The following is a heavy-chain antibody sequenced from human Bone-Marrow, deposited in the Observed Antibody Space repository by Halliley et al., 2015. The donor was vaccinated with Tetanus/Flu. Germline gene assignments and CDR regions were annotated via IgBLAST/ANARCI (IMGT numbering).Heavy chain of an antibody. CDR3: ARRRAGGWYFDF. CDR1: GYNFVNNW. Sequence: QLVQSGAEVRQPGESLKISCASYGYNFVNNWIAWVRQVPGKGLEWMGIIYPDDSDTIYSPSFQGRVTISTDKSTSATYLHWSSLKASDPAIYYRARRRAGGWYFDFWGQGTLVTVSS. J-gene: IGHJ4*02. V-gene: IGHV5-51*03. CDR2: IYPDDSDT. D-gene: IGHD6-19*01.